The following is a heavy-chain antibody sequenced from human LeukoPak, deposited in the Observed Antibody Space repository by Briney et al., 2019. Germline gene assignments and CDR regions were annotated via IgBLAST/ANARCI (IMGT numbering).Heavy chain of an antibody. CDR1: GXSISSSNYY. CDR2: ISTGSTI. J-gene: IGHJ4*02. Sequence: PSETLSLTCTVPGXSISSSNYYWGWVRQAPGKGLEWVSYISTGSTIHYADSVKGRFTISRDNAKKSLYLQMNSLRAEDTAVYYCVRGAHDFDHWGQGILVTVSS. CDR3: VRGAHDFDH. V-gene: IGHV3-69-1*02.